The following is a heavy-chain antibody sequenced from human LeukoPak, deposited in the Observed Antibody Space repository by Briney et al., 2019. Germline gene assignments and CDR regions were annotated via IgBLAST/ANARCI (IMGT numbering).Heavy chain of an antibody. D-gene: IGHD3-22*01. J-gene: IGHJ4*02. V-gene: IGHV4-59*01. Sequence: SETLSLTCIVSGGSISSYNWSWIRQPPGKGLEWIGYIYYSGSTNYNPSLKSRVTISVDTSMNQFSLKLSSVTAADTAVYYCARIDSSGYGYFDYWGQGTLVTVSS. CDR1: GGSISSYN. CDR2: IYYSGST. CDR3: ARIDSSGYGYFDY.